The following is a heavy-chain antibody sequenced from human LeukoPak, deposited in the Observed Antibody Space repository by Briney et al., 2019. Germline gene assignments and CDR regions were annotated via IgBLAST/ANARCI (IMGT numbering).Heavy chain of an antibody. CDR2: ISYDGSNK. Sequence: GGSLRLPCAASGFTFSSYGMRWVRQAPGKGLEWVALISYDGSNKYYADSVKGRFTISRDNSKNTLYLQMNSLRAEDTAVYYCAKRADYYDSSGYDYWGQGTLVTVSS. CDR3: AKRADYYDSSGYDY. J-gene: IGHJ4*02. V-gene: IGHV3-30*18. CDR1: GFTFSSYG. D-gene: IGHD3-22*01.